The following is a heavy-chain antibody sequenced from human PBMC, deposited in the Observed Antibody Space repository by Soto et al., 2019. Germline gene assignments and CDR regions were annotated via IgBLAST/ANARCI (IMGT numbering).Heavy chain of an antibody. J-gene: IGHJ6*02. V-gene: IGHV2-26*01. CDR1: GFSLSNARMG. Sequence: SGPTLVNPTETLTLTCTVSGFSLSNARMGVSWIRQPPGKALEWLAHIFSNDEKSYSTSLKSRLTISKDTSKSQVVLTMTSMDPVDTATYYCARGRGGYRNYYYYGMDVWGQGTTVTVSS. CDR2: IFSNDEK. CDR3: ARGRGGYRNYYYYGMDV. D-gene: IGHD1-26*01.